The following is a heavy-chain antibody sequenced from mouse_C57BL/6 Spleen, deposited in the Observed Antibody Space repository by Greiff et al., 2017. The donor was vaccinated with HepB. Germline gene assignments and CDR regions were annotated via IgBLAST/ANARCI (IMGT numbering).Heavy chain of an antibody. D-gene: IGHD2-3*01. CDR1: GFTFSDYG. CDR2: ISSGSSTI. J-gene: IGHJ3*01. V-gene: IGHV5-17*01. CDR3: AREDDGYYLSWFAY. Sequence: EVQGVESGGGLVKPGGSLKLSCAASGFTFSDYGMHWVRQAPEKGLEWVAYISSGSSTIYYADTVKGRFTISRDNAKNTLFLQMTSLRSEDTAMYYCAREDDGYYLSWFAYWGQGTLVTVSA.